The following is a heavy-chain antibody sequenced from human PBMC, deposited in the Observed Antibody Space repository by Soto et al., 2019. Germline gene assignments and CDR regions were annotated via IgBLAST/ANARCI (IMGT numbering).Heavy chain of an antibody. J-gene: IGHJ4*02. CDR2: IYYSGST. CDR3: ARSAPRGSGMTFDY. D-gene: IGHD3-10*01. CDR1: GGSISSGGYY. V-gene: IGHV4-31*03. Sequence: QVQLQESGPGLVKPSQTLSLTCTVSGGSISSGGYYWSWIRPHPGKGLEWIGYIYYSGSTYYNPSLKSRVTIAVDTSKNQFSLKLSAVTAADTAVYYCARSAPRGSGMTFDYWVQGTLVTVSS.